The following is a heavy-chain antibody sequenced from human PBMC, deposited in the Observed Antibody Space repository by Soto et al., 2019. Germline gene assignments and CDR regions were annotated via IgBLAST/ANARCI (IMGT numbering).Heavy chain of an antibody. CDR3: AKRRGVGLTRSRFDY. CDR1: GYTFNRHD. V-gene: IGHV1-46*02. D-gene: IGHD1-26*01. CDR2: IDPSGGDT. Sequence: QVQLVQSGAEVRKPGASVKVSCKASGYTFNRHDIQWVRQAPGQGLEWMGMIDPSGGDTNYAKKFQGRVTMTSATSTSTVYVELSSLRSDDTAVYYCAKRRGVGLTRSRFDYWGPGTLVIVSS. J-gene: IGHJ4*01.